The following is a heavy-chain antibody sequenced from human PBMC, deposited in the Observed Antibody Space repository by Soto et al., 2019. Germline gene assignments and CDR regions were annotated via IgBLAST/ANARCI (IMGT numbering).Heavy chain of an antibody. J-gene: IGHJ5*02. V-gene: IGHV3-53*01. D-gene: IGHD2-15*01. CDR2: IYSGGST. CDR3: ARGLPVVVVAVRRWFDP. Sequence: GGSLRLSCAASGFTVSSNYMSWVRQAPGKGLEWVSVIYSGGSTYYADSVKGRFTISRDNSKNTLYLQMNSLRAEDTAVYYCARGLPVVVVAVRRWFDPWGQGTLVTVS. CDR1: GFTVSSNY.